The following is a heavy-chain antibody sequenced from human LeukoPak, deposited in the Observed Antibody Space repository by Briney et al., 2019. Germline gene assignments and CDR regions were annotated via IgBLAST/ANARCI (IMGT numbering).Heavy chain of an antibody. J-gene: IGHJ3*02. CDR2: IYIREST. CDR3: WIVVSQGESKTVAFDI. CDR1: GGSISSYY. D-gene: IGHD2/OR15-2a*01. V-gene: IGHV4-4*07. Sequence: SVTLSLTCTVSGGSISSYYWRWIRQPAGKGLEWIGRIYIRESTNYNHILKRRGNMSIHPPKNQFSQKLRSVTAGDAGVYYCWIVVSQGESKTVAFDIWGQGTMVTVSS.